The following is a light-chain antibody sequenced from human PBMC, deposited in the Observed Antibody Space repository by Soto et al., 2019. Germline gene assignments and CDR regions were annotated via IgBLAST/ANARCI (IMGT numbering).Light chain of an antibody. Sequence: EIVMTQSPATLSVSPGERATLSCRASQSVNSNLAWYQQKPGQAPRLLIYGASTRATGVPARFSGSGSGTEFILTVSSLQSEDFAVYYCQQYGSSKLTFGGGTKVEIK. CDR1: QSVNSN. V-gene: IGKV3-15*01. CDR2: GAS. J-gene: IGKJ4*01. CDR3: QQYGSSKLT.